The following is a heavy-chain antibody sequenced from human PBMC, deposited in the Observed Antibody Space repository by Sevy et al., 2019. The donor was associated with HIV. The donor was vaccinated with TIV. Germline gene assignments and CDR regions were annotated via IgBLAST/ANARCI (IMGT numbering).Heavy chain of an antibody. CDR1: GFTFTNYA. J-gene: IGHJ4*02. CDR3: AKDQGLLLQYYFDY. V-gene: IGHV3-23*01. D-gene: IGHD2-15*01. Sequence: GGSLRLSCAASGFTFTNYAMSWVRQAPGKGLEWVSGVSVRSGSTYSADSVKGRFTISRDNSKNTLYLHMNSLRAEDTAVYYCAKDQGLLLQYYFDYWGQGTLVTVSS. CDR2: VSVRSGST.